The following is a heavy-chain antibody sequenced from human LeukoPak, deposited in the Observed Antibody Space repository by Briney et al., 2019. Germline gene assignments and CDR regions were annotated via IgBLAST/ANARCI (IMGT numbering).Heavy chain of an antibody. J-gene: IGHJ3*02. CDR1: GYSISSGYY. CDR3: ARDMGQNCGGDCYSDALDI. Sequence: SETLSLTCTVSGYSISSGYYWGWIRQPPGKGLEWIGSIYHSGSTYYNPSLKSRVTISVDTSKNQFSLKLSSVTAADTAVYYCARDMGQNCGGDCYSDALDIWGQGTIVTVSS. V-gene: IGHV4-38-2*02. D-gene: IGHD2-21*01. CDR2: IYHSGST.